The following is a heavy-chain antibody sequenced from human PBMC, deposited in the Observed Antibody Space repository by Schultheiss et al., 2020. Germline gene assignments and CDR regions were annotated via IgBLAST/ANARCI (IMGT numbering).Heavy chain of an antibody. CDR2: IIPILGIA. CDR1: GGTFSSYA. J-gene: IGHJ5*02. CDR3: ARTCSSTSWCPLNWFDP. V-gene: IGHV1-69*04. Sequence: SVKVSCKASGGTFSSYAISWVRQAPGQGLEWMGRIIPILGIANYAQKFQGRVTITADKSTSTAYMELSSLRSEDTAVYYCARTCSSTSWCPLNWFDPWGQGTLVTVSS. D-gene: IGHD2-2*01.